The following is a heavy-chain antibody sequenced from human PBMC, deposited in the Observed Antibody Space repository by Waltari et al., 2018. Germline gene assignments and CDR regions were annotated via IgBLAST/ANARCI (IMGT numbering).Heavy chain of an antibody. CDR3: ARGYLDILTGYSDLPDY. V-gene: IGHV4-61*02. J-gene: IGHJ4*02. CDR1: GGSINSGSYY. CDR2: IYTSGST. Sequence: QVQLQESGPGLLKPSQTLSLTCTVSGGSINSGSYYWSWIRPPAGKGLEWIGRIYTSGSTNYNPSLKSRVTISVDTSKNQFSLKLSSVTAADTAVYYCARGYLDILTGYSDLPDYWGQGTLVTVSS. D-gene: IGHD3-9*01.